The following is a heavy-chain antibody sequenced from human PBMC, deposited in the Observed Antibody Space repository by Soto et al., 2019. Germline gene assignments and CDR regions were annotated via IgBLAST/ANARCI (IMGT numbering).Heavy chain of an antibody. D-gene: IGHD3-22*01. CDR2: MNPNSGNT. CDR3: ARSYYYDSSGYSVFDP. CDR1: GYTFTSYD. Sequence: GASVKVSCKASGYTFTSYDINWVRQATGQGLEWMGWMNPNSGNTGYAQKFQGRVTMTRNTSISTAYMELSSLRSEDTAVYYCARSYYYDSSGYSVFDPWGQGTLVTVSS. V-gene: IGHV1-8*01. J-gene: IGHJ5*02.